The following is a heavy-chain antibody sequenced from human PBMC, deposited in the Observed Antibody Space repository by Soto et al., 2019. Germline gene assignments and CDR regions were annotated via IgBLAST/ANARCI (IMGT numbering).Heavy chain of an antibody. V-gene: IGHV5-51*01. Sequence: GESMKISCTSGGSIIARYLIGWVREMREKGLQWMGLIYPNDSDTRYSPTFQGQVTITADKSINTAYLQWSSLQASDTAMYFCARQDIVTNPLRGDCFDIWGQGALVTVSS. CDR1: GSIIARYL. D-gene: IGHD2-15*01. CDR3: ARQDIVTNPLRGDCFDI. J-gene: IGHJ4*02. CDR2: IYPNDSDT.